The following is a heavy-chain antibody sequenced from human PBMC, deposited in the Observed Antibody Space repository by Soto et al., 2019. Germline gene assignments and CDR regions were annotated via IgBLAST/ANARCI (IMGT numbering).Heavy chain of an antibody. D-gene: IGHD3-3*01. Sequence: SENLSLTCTVSGGSISSYYWSWIRQPPGKGLEWIGYIYYSGSTNYNPSLKSRVTISVDTSKNQFSLKLSSVTAADTAVYYCARVFPYYDFWSGYYTEYYYYGMDVWGQGTTVTVSS. CDR3: ARVFPYYDFWSGYYTEYYYYGMDV. CDR1: GGSISSYY. V-gene: IGHV4-59*01. CDR2: IYYSGST. J-gene: IGHJ6*02.